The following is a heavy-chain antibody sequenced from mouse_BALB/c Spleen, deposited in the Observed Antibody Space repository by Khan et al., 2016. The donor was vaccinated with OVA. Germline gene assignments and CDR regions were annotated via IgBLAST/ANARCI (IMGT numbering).Heavy chain of an antibody. CDR1: GFSLSRYS. D-gene: IGHD2-10*01. V-gene: IGHV2-6-4*01. CDR3: DRQWEPAYDGSPYYAMNY. Sequence: QVQLKESGPGLVAPSQSLSITCTVSGFSLSRYSVHWVRQPPGKGLEWLGMILDGGRTDYNSVFKSRLSISKDNSKSQVFLKTNRLQIDDTAIYYCDRQWEPAYDGSPYYAMNYWGQGTSVTVSS. CDR2: ILDGGRT. J-gene: IGHJ4*01.